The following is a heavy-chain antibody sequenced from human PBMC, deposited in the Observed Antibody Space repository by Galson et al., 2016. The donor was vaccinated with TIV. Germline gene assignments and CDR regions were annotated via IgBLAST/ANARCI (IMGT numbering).Heavy chain of an antibody. CDR3: ARGSRYSKGNYYYFGMDV. CDR2: FNAGNGNT. J-gene: IGHJ6*02. D-gene: IGHD4-11*01. CDR1: GYTFTYA. Sequence: SVKVSCKASGYTFTYAMHWVRQAPGQRLEWMGWFNAGNGNTKYSQKFQGRVTITRDTSASTAYLELSSLRSEDTAVYYCARGSRYSKGNYYYFGMDVWGQRTTVTVSS. V-gene: IGHV1-3*01.